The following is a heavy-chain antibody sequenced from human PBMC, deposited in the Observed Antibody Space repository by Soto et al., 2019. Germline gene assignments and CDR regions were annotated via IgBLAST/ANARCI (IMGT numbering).Heavy chain of an antibody. D-gene: IGHD1-26*01. J-gene: IGHJ3*02. V-gene: IGHV1-58*01. CDR3: AAARIVGATHDAFDI. CDR2: IVVGSGNT. CDR1: GFTFTSSA. Sequence: SVKVSCKASGFTFTSSAVQWVRQARGQRLEWIGWIVVGSGNTNYAQKFQERVTITRDMSTSTAYMELSSLRSEDTAVYYCAAARIVGATHDAFDIRGQGTMVTVSS.